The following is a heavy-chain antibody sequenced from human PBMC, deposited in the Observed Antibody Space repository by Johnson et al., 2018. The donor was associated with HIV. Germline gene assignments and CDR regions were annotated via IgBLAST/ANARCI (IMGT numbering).Heavy chain of an antibody. CDR1: GFTFDDYA. J-gene: IGHJ3*02. D-gene: IGHD3-10*01. CDR2: ISWNSGSI. Sequence: VQLVESGGGLVQPGRSLRLSCAASGFTFDDYAMHWVRQAPGKGLEWVSGISWNSGSIGYADSVKGRFTISRDNAKNSLYLQMNSLRAEDTACYYCAKDMKGVISSDAFDIWGQGTMVTVSS. V-gene: IGHV3-9*01. CDR3: AKDMKGVISSDAFDI.